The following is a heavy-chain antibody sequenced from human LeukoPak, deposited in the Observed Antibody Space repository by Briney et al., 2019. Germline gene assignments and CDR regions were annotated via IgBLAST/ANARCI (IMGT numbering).Heavy chain of an antibody. CDR3: AFTGDSRSYYPY. Sequence: GESLRLSCAASGFTFSSYAMSWVRQAPGKGLEWVSGIRGSAGSTYYADSVKGRFTISRDNSRNTLDPQMNSLRADDTAVYYCAFTGDSRSYYPYWGQGTLVTVSS. CDR1: GFTFSSYA. J-gene: IGHJ4*02. V-gene: IGHV3-23*01. CDR2: IRGSAGST. D-gene: IGHD3-10*01.